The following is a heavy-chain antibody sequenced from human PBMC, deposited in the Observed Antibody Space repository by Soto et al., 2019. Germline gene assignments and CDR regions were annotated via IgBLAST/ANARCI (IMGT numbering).Heavy chain of an antibody. CDR3: ARDTGDDSSGYYPRPFDY. D-gene: IGHD3-22*01. CDR2: IIPIFGTA. V-gene: IGHV1-69*13. CDR1: GGTFSSYA. Sequence: GASVKVSCKASGGTFSSYAISWVRQAPGQGLEWMGGIIPIFGTANYAQKFQGRVTITADESTSTAYMELSSLRSEDTAVYYCARDTGDDSSGYYPRPFDYWGQGTLVTVSS. J-gene: IGHJ4*02.